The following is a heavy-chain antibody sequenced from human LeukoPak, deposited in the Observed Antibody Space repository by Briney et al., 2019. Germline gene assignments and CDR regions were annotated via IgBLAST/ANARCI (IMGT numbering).Heavy chain of an antibody. CDR1: GFTFSGNW. CDR3: AKLLGTATTYYS. D-gene: IGHD5-24*01. Sequence: PGGSLRLSCEASGFTFSGNWMSWVRQAPGKGLEWVASINQDGSEKLYVDSVNGRSTISTNNTKSSLYLQMNSLGAEDTAMYYCAKLLGTATTYYSWGQGTSVTASS. J-gene: IGHJ6*02. V-gene: IGHV3-7*01. CDR2: INQDGSEK.